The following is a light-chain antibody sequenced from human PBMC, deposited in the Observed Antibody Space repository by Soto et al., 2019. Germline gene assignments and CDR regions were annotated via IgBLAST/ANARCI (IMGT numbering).Light chain of an antibody. CDR1: RAVDGNY. V-gene: IGKV3-15*01. CDR3: QQYNNWPPIT. Sequence: PGERATLSCRASRAVDGNYLAWYHQKPGQAPRLLIYGASTRATGIPARFSGSGSGTEFTLTISSLQSEDFAVYYCQQYNNWPPITFGQGTRLEIK. CDR2: GAS. J-gene: IGKJ5*01.